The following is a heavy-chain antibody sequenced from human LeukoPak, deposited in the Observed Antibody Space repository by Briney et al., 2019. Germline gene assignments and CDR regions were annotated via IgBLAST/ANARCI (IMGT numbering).Heavy chain of an antibody. CDR2: ISWNSGSI. CDR1: GFTFDDYA. D-gene: IGHD5-24*01. CDR3: AKGGDGYSDFDY. V-gene: IGHV3-9*01. Sequence: PGGSLRLSCAASGFTFDDYAMHWVRQAPGKGLEWVSGISWNSGSIGYADSVKGRFTISRDNAKNSLYLQMNSLRAEDTALYYCAKGGDGYSDFDYWGQGTLVTVSS. J-gene: IGHJ4*02.